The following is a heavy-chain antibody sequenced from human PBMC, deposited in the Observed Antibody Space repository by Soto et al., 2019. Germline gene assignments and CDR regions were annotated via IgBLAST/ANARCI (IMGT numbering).Heavy chain of an antibody. D-gene: IGHD2-8*01. V-gene: IGHV4-34*01. CDR1: GGSFSGYY. J-gene: IGHJ4*02. Sequence: QVQLQQWGAGLLKPSETLSLTCAVYGGSFSGYYWSWIRQPPGKGLEWIGEINHSGSTNYNPSLKSRVTISVDTSKNQFSLKLSSVTAADTAVSYCARGVFPRWSHFDYWGQGTLVTVSS. CDR2: INHSGST. CDR3: ARGVFPRWSHFDY.